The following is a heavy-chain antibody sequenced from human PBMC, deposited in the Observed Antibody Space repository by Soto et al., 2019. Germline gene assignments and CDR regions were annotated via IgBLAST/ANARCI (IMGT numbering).Heavy chain of an antibody. CDR2: IYYSGST. CDR1: GDSVSGSRHY. Sequence: SETLSLTCTVTGDSVSGSRHYRSWIRQPPGKGLEWIAYIYYSGSTNYNPSLKSRVTISLDTSKNQFSLKLSSVTAADTAVYYCARGLRSPYDSSGYYSPFDSWGQGILVTVSS. V-gene: IGHV4-61*01. J-gene: IGHJ4*02. D-gene: IGHD3-22*01. CDR3: ARGLRSPYDSSGYYSPFDS.